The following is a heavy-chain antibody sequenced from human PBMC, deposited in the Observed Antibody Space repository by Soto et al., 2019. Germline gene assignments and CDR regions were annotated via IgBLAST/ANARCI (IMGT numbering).Heavy chain of an antibody. D-gene: IGHD3-22*01. CDR3: ARAADRDMVVVITTSGAFDI. V-gene: IGHV4-4*02. J-gene: IGHJ3*02. CDR2: TYHSGST. CDR1: GASFASING. Sequence: QVQLQESGPGLVKPSGTLSLTCPAPGASFASINGWSWVRKPPGKGRGWLGETYHSGSTNYNPSLKSRVTISVDKSKNQFSLKLSSVTAADTAVYYCARAADRDMVVVITTSGAFDIWGQGTMVTVSS.